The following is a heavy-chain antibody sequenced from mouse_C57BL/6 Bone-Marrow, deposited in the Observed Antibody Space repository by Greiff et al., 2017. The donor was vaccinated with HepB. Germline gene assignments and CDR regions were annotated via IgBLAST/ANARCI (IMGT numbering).Heavy chain of an antibody. CDR1: GFNIKDDY. D-gene: IGHD2-10*02. CDR2: IDPENGDT. J-gene: IGHJ2*01. Sequence: VQLQQSGAELVRPGASVKLSCTASGFNIKDDYMHWVKQRPEQGLEWIGWIDPENGDTEYASKFQGKATITADTSSNTAYLQLSSLTSEDTAVYYCTGSIYYFDYWGQGTTLTVSS. CDR3: TGSIYYFDY. V-gene: IGHV14-4*01.